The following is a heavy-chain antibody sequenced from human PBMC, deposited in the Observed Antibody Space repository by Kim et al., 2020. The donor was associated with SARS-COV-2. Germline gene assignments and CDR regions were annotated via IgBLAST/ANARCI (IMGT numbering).Heavy chain of an antibody. CDR2: ISSSSSTI. CDR1: GFTFSSYS. CDR3: ARDGKGYSYGYVRGYYYYYGMDV. J-gene: IGHJ6*02. D-gene: IGHD5-18*01. V-gene: IGHV3-48*02. Sequence: GGSLRLSCAASGFTFSSYSMNWVRQAPGKGLEWVSYISSSSSTIYYADSVKGRFTISRDNAKNSLYLQMNSLRDEDTAVYYCARDGKGYSYGYVRGYYYYYGMDVWGQGTTVTVSS.